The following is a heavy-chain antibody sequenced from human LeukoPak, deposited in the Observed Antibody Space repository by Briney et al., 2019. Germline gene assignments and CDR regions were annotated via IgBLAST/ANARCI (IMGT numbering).Heavy chain of an antibody. CDR1: GCTFTDYY. V-gene: IGHV1-2*02. CDR3: ARGLGITMVRQPSGGWFDP. CDR2: INLNSGGT. Sequence: ASVKVSCKASGCTFTDYYMHWVRQAPGQGLEWMGWINLNSGGTIFAQRFQGRVTMTRDTSISTAYMDLSRLISDDTAVYYCARGLGITMVRQPSGGWFDPWGQGTLVTVSS. D-gene: IGHD3-10*01. J-gene: IGHJ5*02.